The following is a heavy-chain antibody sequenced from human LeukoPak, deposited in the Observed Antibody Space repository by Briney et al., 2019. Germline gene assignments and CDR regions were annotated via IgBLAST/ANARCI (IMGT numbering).Heavy chain of an antibody. Sequence: PSETLSLTCTVSGGSISSSSYYWGWIRQPPGKGLEWIGSIYSSGSTYYNPSLKSRVTISVDTSKNQFSLKLSSVTAADTAVYYCATNGWSGYYFEYWGQGTLVPVSS. CDR2: IYSSGST. V-gene: IGHV4-39*01. CDR1: GGSISSSSYY. D-gene: IGHD2-15*01. J-gene: IGHJ4*02. CDR3: ATNGWSGYYFEY.